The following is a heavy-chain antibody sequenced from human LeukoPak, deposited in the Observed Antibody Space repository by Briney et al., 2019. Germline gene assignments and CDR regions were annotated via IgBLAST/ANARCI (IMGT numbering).Heavy chain of an antibody. Sequence: PGGTLRLSCAASGFTFSTYSMNWVRQAPGKGLEWVSYISSASSTIYYADSVKGRFTISRDNAKNSLYLHMNSLRDDDTAVYYCARPEPRYSAFDPWGQGTLVTVSS. V-gene: IGHV3-48*02. J-gene: IGHJ5*02. CDR2: ISSASSTI. D-gene: IGHD1-1*01. CDR1: GFTFSTYS. CDR3: ARPEPRYSAFDP.